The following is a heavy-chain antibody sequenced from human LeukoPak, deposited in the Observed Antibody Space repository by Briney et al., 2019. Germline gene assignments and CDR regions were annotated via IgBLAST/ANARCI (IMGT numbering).Heavy chain of an antibody. CDR1: GFTFSSYD. CDR2: IGTAGDT. CDR3: ARDPIVDIVVVPAATDNVDY. Sequence: GGSLRLSCAASGFTFSSYDMHWVRQATGKGLEWVSAIGTAGDTYYPGSVKGRFTISRDNAKNSLYLQMNSLRAEDTAVYYCARDPIVDIVVVPAATDNVDYWGQGTLVTVSS. V-gene: IGHV3-13*01. D-gene: IGHD2-2*03. J-gene: IGHJ4*02.